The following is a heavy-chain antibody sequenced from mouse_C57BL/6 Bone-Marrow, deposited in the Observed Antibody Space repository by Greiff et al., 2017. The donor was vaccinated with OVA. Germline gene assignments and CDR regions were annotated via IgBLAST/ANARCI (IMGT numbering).Heavy chain of an antibody. J-gene: IGHJ2*01. D-gene: IGHD1-1*01. Sequence: EVMLVESGGDLVKPGGSLKLSCAASGFTFSSYGMSWVRQTPDKRLEWVATISSGGSYNYYPDSVKGRFTISRDNAKTTLYLQMSSLMSEDTAMYYCARHKEYYYVLDYWGQGTTLTVSS. CDR2: ISSGGSYN. CDR1: GFTFSSYG. V-gene: IGHV5-6*01. CDR3: ARHKEYYYVLDY.